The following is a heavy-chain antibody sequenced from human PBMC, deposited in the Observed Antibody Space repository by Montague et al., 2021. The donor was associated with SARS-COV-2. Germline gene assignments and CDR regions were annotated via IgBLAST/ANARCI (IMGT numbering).Heavy chain of an antibody. J-gene: IGHJ4*02. CDR2: ISWDSGNT. CDR3: AKDLTAISLAYFDY. V-gene: IGHV3-9*01. CDR1: GFAFNYYA. Sequence: SLRLSCAASGFAFNYYAMHWVRQAPGKGLEWVSGISWDSGNTAYTDSXKGRFTISRDNAKNTLYLHMNNLRAEDTALYYCAKDLTAISLAYFDYWGQGPLVTVSS. D-gene: IGHD5-18*01.